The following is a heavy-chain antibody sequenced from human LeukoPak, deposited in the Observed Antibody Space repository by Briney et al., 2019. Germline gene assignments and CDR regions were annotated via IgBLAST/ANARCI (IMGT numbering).Heavy chain of an antibody. CDR3: AKDRDDYVWGSYLGAFDI. V-gene: IGHV3-48*03. D-gene: IGHD3-16*01. CDR2: ISSSGSTI. Sequence: GGSLRLSCAASGFTFSSYEMNWVRQAPGKGLEWVSYISSSGSTIYYADSVKGRFTISRDNAKNSLYLQMNSLRAEDTAVFYCAKDRDDYVWGSYLGAFDIWGQGTMVTVSS. J-gene: IGHJ3*02. CDR1: GFTFSSYE.